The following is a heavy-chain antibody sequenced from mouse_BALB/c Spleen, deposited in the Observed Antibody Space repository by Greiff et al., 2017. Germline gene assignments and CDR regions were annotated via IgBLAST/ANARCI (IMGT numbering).Heavy chain of an antibody. CDR2: IWSGGST. D-gene: IGHD1-2*01. CDR1: GFSLTSYG. V-gene: IGHV2-2*02. CDR3: ATPLLRLRAMDY. J-gene: IGHJ4*01. Sequence: QVQLQQSGPGLVQPSQSLSITCTVSGFSLTSYGVHWVRQSPGKGLEWLGVIWSGGSTDYNAAFISRLSISKDNSKSQVFFKMNSLQANDTAIYYCATPLLRLRAMDYWGQGTSVTVSS.